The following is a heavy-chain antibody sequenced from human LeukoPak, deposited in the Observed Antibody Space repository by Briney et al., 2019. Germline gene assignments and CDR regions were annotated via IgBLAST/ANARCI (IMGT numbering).Heavy chain of an antibody. CDR1: GGTFTFGTAG. V-gene: IGHV1-69*06. J-gene: IGHJ6*03. Sequence: ASVKVSCKASGGTFTFGTAGVTWVRQASGQRLEWLGGIIPLFDSPHYAPNFQGRLTITADTFSGVAYMDLSSLTSEDTAVYYCARANIVNTNGDNVYYYMDVWGTGTTVTVSS. CDR2: IIPLFDSP. D-gene: IGHD5-24*01. CDR3: ARANIVNTNGDNVYYYMDV.